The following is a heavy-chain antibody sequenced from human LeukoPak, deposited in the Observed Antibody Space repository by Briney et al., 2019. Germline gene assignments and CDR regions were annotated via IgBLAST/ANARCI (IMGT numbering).Heavy chain of an antibody. D-gene: IGHD1-14*01. CDR2: INHSGST. Sequence: PSETLSLTCAVYGGSFSGYYWSWIRQPPGKGREGIGEINHSGSTNYNPSLKSRVTISVDTSKNQFSLKLSSVTAADTAVYYCARRKAGNHRNFDYWGQGTLVTVSS. J-gene: IGHJ4*02. CDR3: ARRKAGNHRNFDY. V-gene: IGHV4-34*01. CDR1: GGSFSGYY.